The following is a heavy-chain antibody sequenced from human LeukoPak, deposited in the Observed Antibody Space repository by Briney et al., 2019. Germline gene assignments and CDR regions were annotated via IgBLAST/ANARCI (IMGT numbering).Heavy chain of an antibody. J-gene: IGHJ4*02. CDR3: ARGRNYYGSGSYYNVSPYFDY. V-gene: IGHV4-34*01. CDR2: INHSGST. CDR1: GGSFSGYY. Sequence: SETLSLTCAVYGGSFSGYYWSWIRQPPGKGLEWIGEINHSGSTNYNPSLKSRVTISVDTSKNQFSLKLSSVTAADTAVYYCARGRNYYGSGSYYNVSPYFDYWGQGTLVTVSS. D-gene: IGHD3-10*01.